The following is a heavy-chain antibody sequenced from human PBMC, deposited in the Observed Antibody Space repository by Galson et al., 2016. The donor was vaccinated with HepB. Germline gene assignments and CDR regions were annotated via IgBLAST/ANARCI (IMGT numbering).Heavy chain of an antibody. CDR2: IRSKANNYAT. CDR3: ARDRNFGVPAAAHWFDP. CDR1: GLTFSGSA. Sequence: SLRLSCAVSGLTFSGSAMHWVRQASGKGLEWVGHIRSKANNYATAYAASVKGRFTISRDDSKNTAYLQMNSLKTEDTAVYYCARDRNFGVPAAAHWFDPWGQGTLVTVSS. D-gene: IGHD2-2*01. V-gene: IGHV3-73*01. J-gene: IGHJ5*02.